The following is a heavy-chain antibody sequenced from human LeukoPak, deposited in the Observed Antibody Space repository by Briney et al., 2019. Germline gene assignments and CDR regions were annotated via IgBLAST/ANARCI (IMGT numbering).Heavy chain of an antibody. CDR1: GDSVSSNSVT. CDR3: ARRLTQYDCFDP. V-gene: IGHV6-1*01. Sequence: SQTLSLTCAISGDSVSSNSVTWNWIRQSPSRGLEWLGRTYYRSTWYNDYAVSVRGRITVNPDTSKNQFSLRLNSVTPEDTAVYYCARRLTQYDCFDPWGQGILVTVSS. D-gene: IGHD2-2*01. CDR2: TYYRSTWYN. J-gene: IGHJ5*02.